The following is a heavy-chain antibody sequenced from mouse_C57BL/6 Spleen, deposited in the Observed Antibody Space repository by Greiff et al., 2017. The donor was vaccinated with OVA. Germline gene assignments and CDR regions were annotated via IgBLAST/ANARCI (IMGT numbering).Heavy chain of an antibody. D-gene: IGHD4-1*01. CDR2: INPNNGGT. J-gene: IGHJ2*01. V-gene: IGHV1-26*01. CDR3: APNWVDY. CDR1: GYTFTDYY. Sequence: VQLQQSGPELVKPGASVKISCKASGYTFTDYYMNWVKQSHGKSLEWIGDINPNNGGTSYNQKFKGKATLTVDKSSSTAYMELRSLTSEDSAVYYCAPNWVDYWGQGTTLTVSS.